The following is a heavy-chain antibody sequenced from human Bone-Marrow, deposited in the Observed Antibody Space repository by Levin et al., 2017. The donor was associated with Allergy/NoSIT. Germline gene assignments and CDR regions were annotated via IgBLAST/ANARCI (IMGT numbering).Heavy chain of an antibody. Sequence: EASVKVSCAASGFTFSSYAMSWVRQAPGKGLEWVSSISGSGTITHYAESVKGRFTISRDISKNMLHLQMNSLRAEDTAIYFCAKEGLAVAGYYFDSWGQGTLVTVSS. J-gene: IGHJ4*02. D-gene: IGHD6-19*01. CDR3: AKEGLAVAGYYFDS. V-gene: IGHV3-23*01. CDR1: GFTFSSYA. CDR2: ISGSGTIT.